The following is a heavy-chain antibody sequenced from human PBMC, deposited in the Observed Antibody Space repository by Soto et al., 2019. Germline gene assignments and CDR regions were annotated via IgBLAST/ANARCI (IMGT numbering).Heavy chain of an antibody. D-gene: IGHD4-17*01. CDR2: INGSGGST. J-gene: IGHJ4*02. CDR1: GFTFSSYA. CDR3: AKPLPRLTTVAVFDY. V-gene: IGHV3-23*01. Sequence: GSLRLSCAASGFTFSSYAMSWVRQAPGKGLEWVSAINGSGGSTYYADSVKGRFTISRDNSKNTLYLQMNSLRAEDTAVYYCAKPLPRLTTVAVFDYWGQGTLVTVSS.